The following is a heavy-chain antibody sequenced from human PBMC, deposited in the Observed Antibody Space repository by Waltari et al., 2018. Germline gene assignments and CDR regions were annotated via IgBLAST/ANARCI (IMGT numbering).Heavy chain of an antibody. D-gene: IGHD2-15*01. J-gene: IGHJ6*02. Sequence: QVQLQQWGAGLLKPSETLSLTCAVYGGSFSGYYWSWSRQPPGKGLEWIWEINHSGSTNYNPSLKSRVTISVDTSKNQFSLKLSSVTAADTAVYYCARQIVVVVAVYYYYYGMDVWGQGTTVTVSS. CDR3: ARQIVVVVAVYYYYYGMDV. CDR2: INHSGST. V-gene: IGHV4-34*01. CDR1: GGSFSGYY.